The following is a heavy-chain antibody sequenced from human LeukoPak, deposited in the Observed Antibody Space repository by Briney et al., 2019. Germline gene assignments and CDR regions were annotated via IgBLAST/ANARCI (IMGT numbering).Heavy chain of an antibody. CDR3: AREYGSVLGDY. CDR1: GFTFSSNG. Sequence: PGRSLRLSCAASGFTFSSNGMHWVRQAPGKGLAWVAVVWFDGSNKYYADSVKGRFTISRDNSKNTLYLQMNSLRAEDTAVYYCAREYGSVLGDYWGQGTLVTVSS. CDR2: VWFDGSNK. J-gene: IGHJ4*02. D-gene: IGHD3-10*01. V-gene: IGHV3-33*01.